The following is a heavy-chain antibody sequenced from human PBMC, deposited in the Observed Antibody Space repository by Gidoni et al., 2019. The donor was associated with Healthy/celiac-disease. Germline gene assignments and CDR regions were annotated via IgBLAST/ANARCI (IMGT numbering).Heavy chain of an antibody. J-gene: IGHJ3*02. CDR1: GSTCSTDA. CDR2: ISGSGGST. Sequence: EVQLLGSGGGLVQPGGSLRLACAASGSTCSTDAMICVRQAPGTGLEWVSAISGSGGSTYYADSVEGRFTISSDNSKNTLYLQMNSLRAEDTAVYYCAKDSSGWYGNDAFDIWGQGTMVTVSS. D-gene: IGHD6-19*01. CDR3: AKDSSGWYGNDAFDI. V-gene: IGHV3-23*01.